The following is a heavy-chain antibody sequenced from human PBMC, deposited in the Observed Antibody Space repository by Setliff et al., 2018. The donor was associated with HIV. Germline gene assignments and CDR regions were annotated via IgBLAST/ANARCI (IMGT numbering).Heavy chain of an antibody. Sequence: LSLTCTVSGDSMSSDNYFWVWVRQPPGKGLEWMGNIFHSGNTYYSPSLKSRVTMSLDTSMNQFSLKLTSVTAADTALYYCAGYRRFADYIDVWGKGTTVTVSS. J-gene: IGHJ6*03. CDR3: AGYRRFADYIDV. V-gene: IGHV4-39*01. CDR2: IFHSGNT. CDR1: GDSMSSDNYF. D-gene: IGHD1-26*01.